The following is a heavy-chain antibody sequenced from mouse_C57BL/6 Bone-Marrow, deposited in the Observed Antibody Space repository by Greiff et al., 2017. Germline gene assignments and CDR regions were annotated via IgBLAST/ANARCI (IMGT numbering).Heavy chain of an antibody. CDR1: GYTFTSYW. CDR3: ASPVEVHFGY. J-gene: IGHJ2*01. CDR2: IYPGSGST. Sequence: QVQLQQPGAELVKPGASVKMSCKASGYTFTSYWITWVKQRPGQGLEWIGDIYPGSGSTNYNEKFKSKATLTVATSSSTASMQLSSLTSEDSAVYYCASPVEVHFGYWGQGTTLTVSS. V-gene: IGHV1-55*01.